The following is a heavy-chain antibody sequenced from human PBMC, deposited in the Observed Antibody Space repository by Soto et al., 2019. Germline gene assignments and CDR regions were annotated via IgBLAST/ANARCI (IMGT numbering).Heavy chain of an antibody. J-gene: IGHJ6*02. CDR1: GGTFSSYA. V-gene: IGHV1-69*13. Sequence: ASVKVSCKVSGGTFSSYAISWVRQAPGQGLEWMGGIIPIFGTANYAQKFQGRVTITADESTSTAYMELSSLRSEDTAVYYCARHQSDCSGGSCYSGYYYYGMDVWGQGTMVTVSS. CDR3: ARHQSDCSGGSCYSGYYYYGMDV. CDR2: IIPIFGTA. D-gene: IGHD2-15*01.